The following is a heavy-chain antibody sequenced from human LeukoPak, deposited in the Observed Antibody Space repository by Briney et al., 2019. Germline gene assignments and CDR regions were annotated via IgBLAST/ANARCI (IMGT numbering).Heavy chain of an antibody. CDR3: ASRVVVAAIVY. CDR2: INHSGST. J-gene: IGHJ4*02. CDR1: GGSFSGYY. D-gene: IGHD2-15*01. Sequence: SETLSLTCAVYGGSFSGYYWSWIRQPPGKGLEWIGEINHSGSTNYNPSLKSRVTISVDTSKNQFSLTLSSVTAADTAVYYCASRVVVAAIVYWGQGTLVTVSS. V-gene: IGHV4-34*01.